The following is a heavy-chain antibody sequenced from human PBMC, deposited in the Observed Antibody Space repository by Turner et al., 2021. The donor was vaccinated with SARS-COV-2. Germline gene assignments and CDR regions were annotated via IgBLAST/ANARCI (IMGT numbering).Heavy chain of an antibody. J-gene: IGHJ6*02. CDR1: GFTFRSYS. CDR2: ISSSRSYI. CDR3: ARDHRPVVVPAAKRAGSYYYGMDV. V-gene: IGHV3-21*01. Sequence: EVQLVESGGGLVKPGGSFRLPCAASGFTFRSYSMNWVRQAPGKGLEWVSSISSSRSYIYYADSVKGRFTISRDNAKNSLYLQMNSLRAEDTAVYYCARDHRPVVVPAAKRAGSYYYGMDVWGQGTTVTVSS. D-gene: IGHD2-2*01.